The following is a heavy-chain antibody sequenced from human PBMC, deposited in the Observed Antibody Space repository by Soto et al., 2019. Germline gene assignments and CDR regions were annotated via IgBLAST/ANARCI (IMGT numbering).Heavy chain of an antibody. CDR2: ISGSGGST. V-gene: IGHV3-23*01. CDR1: GFTFSSYA. Sequence: EEQLLESGGGLVQPGGSLRVSCAASGFTFSSYAMNWVRQAPGKGLEWVSVISGSGGSTYYADSVKGRFTISRDKSRKPLFLEMNRRRAEDTATWYCARDVDITIFVMVITQWGQGTLVTVSS. J-gene: IGHJ4*02. D-gene: IGHD3-3*01. CDR3: ARDVDITIFVMVITQ.